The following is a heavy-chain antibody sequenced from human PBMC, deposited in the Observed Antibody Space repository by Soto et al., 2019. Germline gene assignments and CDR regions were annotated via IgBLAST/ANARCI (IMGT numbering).Heavy chain of an antibody. Sequence: PGGSLRLSCAASGFTFSSYAMHWVRQAPGKGLEWVAVISYDGSNKYYADSVKGRFTISRDNSKNTLYLQMNSLRAEDTAVYYCARGSGSYYDFWSGYYTQRFYYGMDVWGQGTTVTVSS. J-gene: IGHJ6*02. V-gene: IGHV3-30-3*01. CDR1: GFTFSSYA. CDR3: ARGSGSYYDFWSGYYTQRFYYGMDV. D-gene: IGHD3-3*01. CDR2: ISYDGSNK.